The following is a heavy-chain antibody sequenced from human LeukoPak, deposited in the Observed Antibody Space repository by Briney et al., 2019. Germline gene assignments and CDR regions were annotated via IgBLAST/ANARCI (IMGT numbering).Heavy chain of an antibody. CDR3: ARHSVYSSSLDY. Sequence: SETLSLTCTVSGGSISSYYWSWIRQPPGKGLEWIGYIYYSGSTNYNPSLKSRVTISVDTSKNQFSLKLSSVTAADTAVYYCARHSVYSSSLDYWGQGTLVTVSS. V-gene: IGHV4-59*08. J-gene: IGHJ4*02. D-gene: IGHD6-13*01. CDR1: GGSISSYY. CDR2: IYYSGST.